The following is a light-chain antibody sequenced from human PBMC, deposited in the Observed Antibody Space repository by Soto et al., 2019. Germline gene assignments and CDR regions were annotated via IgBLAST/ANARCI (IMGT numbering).Light chain of an antibody. CDR2: GAS. J-gene: IGKJ2*01. CDR1: QSVSSSY. Sequence: EIVLTQSPGTLSLSPGERDTLSCRASQSVSSSYLAWYQQKPGQAPRLLIYGASSRATGIPHRFSGSGSGTDFTLTISRLEPEDFAVYYCQQYGSSPPRYTFGQGTKLEIK. CDR3: QQYGSSPPRYT. V-gene: IGKV3-20*01.